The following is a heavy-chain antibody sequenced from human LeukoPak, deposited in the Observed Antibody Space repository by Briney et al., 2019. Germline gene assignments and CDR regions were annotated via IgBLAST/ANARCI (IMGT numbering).Heavy chain of an antibody. J-gene: IGHJ4*02. D-gene: IGHD3-10*01. CDR1: GFTFSSYA. CDR2: ISGSGGNT. Sequence: GGSLRLSCAASGFTFSSYAMSWVRQAPGKGLEGVSAISGSGGNTYYADSVKGRFTISRDNSKNTLYLQMNSLRAEDTAVYYCAKGYDYSYGSGSYFDYWGQGTLVTVSS. CDR3: AKGYDYSYGSGSYFDY. V-gene: IGHV3-23*01.